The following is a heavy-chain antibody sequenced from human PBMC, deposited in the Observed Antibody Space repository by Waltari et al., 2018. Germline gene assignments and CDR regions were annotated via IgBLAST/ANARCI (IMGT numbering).Heavy chain of an antibody. CDR1: GGSITANRHY. CDR2: IPYSGAT. Sequence: QLHLQESGPGLVQPSETLSLTCSVSGGSITANRHYWGWIRQPPGKGLEWTATIPYSGATYTSPSLKRRLTISADTFKNQFSLKLSSVTAADTAVYYCATYVGASIGTAAFDVWGRGTMVTVSS. J-gene: IGHJ3*01. V-gene: IGHV4-39*01. CDR3: ATYVGASIGTAAFDV. D-gene: IGHD3-16*01.